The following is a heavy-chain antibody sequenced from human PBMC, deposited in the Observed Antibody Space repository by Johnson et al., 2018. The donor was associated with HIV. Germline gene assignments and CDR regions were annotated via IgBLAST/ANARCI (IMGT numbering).Heavy chain of an antibody. J-gene: IGHJ3*02. CDR1: GFTFSSYG. V-gene: IGHV3-30*02. Sequence: QVQLVESGGGVVQPGGSLRLSCVASGFTFSSYGMHWVRQAPGKGLEWVAFIRYDGSNKYYAESVKGRLTNSRENSKNTLYLQMNSLRAEDTAVYYCAKEGGSYAMGRDAFDIWGQGTMVTVSS. CDR3: AKEGGSYAMGRDAFDI. D-gene: IGHD1-26*01. CDR2: IRYDGSNK.